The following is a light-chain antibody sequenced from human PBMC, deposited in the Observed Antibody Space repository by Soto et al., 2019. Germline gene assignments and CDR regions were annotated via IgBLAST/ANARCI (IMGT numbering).Light chain of an antibody. CDR2: GAS. Sequence: ESVLTQSPGTLSLSPGERATLSCRASQSVSSSYLAWYQQKPGQAPRLLIYGASSRATGIPDRFSGSGSGTDFTLTISRLEPEDFAVYYCQQRRTFGQGTKVDI. J-gene: IGKJ1*01. CDR3: QQRRT. CDR1: QSVSSSY. V-gene: IGKV3-20*01.